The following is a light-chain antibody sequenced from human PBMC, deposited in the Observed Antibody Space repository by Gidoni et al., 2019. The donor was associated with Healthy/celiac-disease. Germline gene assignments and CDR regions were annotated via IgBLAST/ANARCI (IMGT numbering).Light chain of an antibody. Sequence: IHLTPSPSSLSASVEDRVTITCRASQSISSYLNWYQQKPGKEPKHLIYAASSLQRWVPSRFSGSGAGTDVTLTISSRQHEDFATYYCQQSYSTPITFGQGTRVEIK. CDR3: QQSYSTPIT. J-gene: IGKJ5*01. V-gene: IGKV1-39*01. CDR2: AAS. CDR1: QSISSY.